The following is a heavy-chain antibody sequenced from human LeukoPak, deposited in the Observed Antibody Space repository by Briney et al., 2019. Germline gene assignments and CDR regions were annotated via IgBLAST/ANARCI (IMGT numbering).Heavy chain of an antibody. CDR3: ARAPYCSSTSCYWEFDY. J-gene: IGHJ4*02. V-gene: IGHV4-30-4*08. D-gene: IGHD2-2*01. CDR1: GGSISSGDYY. CDR2: IYYSGRT. Sequence: TSETLSLTCTVSGGSISSGDYYWSWIRQPPGKGLEWIGYIYYSGRTSYNPSLKSRVTIAVDTSKNQFSLKLSSVTAADTAVYYCARAPYCSSTSCYWEFDYWGQGTLVTVSS.